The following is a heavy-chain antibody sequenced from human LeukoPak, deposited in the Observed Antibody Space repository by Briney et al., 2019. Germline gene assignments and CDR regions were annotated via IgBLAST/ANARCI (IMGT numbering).Heavy chain of an antibody. Sequence: GGSLRLSCAASGFTFSSYAMSWVRQAPGKGLEWVSAISGSGGSTYYADSVKGRFTISRDNSKNSLYLQMNSLRAEDTAVYYCAREGRTMIAVGGDFDYWGQGTLVTVSS. V-gene: IGHV3-23*01. CDR1: GFTFSSYA. D-gene: IGHD3-22*01. CDR2: ISGSGGST. CDR3: AREGRTMIAVGGDFDY. J-gene: IGHJ4*02.